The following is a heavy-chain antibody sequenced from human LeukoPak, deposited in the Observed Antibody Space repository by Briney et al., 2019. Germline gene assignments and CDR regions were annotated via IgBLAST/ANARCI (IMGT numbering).Heavy chain of an antibody. D-gene: IGHD3-3*01. Sequence: GGSLRLSCAASGFTFSSYSMNWVRQAPGKGLEWVSYISSSSSTIYYADSVKGRFTISRDNAKNSLYLQMNSLRAEDTAVYYCARDSADRKITIFGVVIIPTFDYWGQGTLVTVSS. CDR3: ARDSADRKITIFGVVIIPTFDY. J-gene: IGHJ4*02. CDR2: ISSSSSTI. CDR1: GFTFSSYS. V-gene: IGHV3-48*01.